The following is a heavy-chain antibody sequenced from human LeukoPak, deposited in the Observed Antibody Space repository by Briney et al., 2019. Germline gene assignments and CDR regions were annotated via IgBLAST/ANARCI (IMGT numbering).Heavy chain of an antibody. CDR1: GFTFTSST. CDR2: IVVGSGNT. D-gene: IGHD3-10*01. CDR3: AGTPWFGELTLDY. V-gene: IGHV1-58*02. J-gene: IGHJ4*02. Sequence: GTSVKVSCKASGFTFTSSTIQWVRQAGGQRLEWLGSIVVGSGNTNYAQKFQERVIITRDMSTTTVYMELSSLRSEDTAVYYCAGTPWFGELTLDYWGQGTLVTVSS.